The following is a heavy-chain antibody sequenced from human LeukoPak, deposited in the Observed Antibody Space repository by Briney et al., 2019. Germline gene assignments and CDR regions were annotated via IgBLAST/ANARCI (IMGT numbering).Heavy chain of an antibody. CDR2: IIPIFGTA. D-gene: IGHD1-1*01. J-gene: IGHJ4*02. V-gene: IGHV1-69*13. CDR1: GGTFRSYP. Sequence: SVKDSCKASGGTFRSYPISWVRQAPGQGGEWVGRIIPIFGTANYAQKFQGRVTITPDESMSTAYMELSSLRSEDTAVYYCASTYNWNVPLPDYWGQGTLVTVSS. CDR3: ASTYNWNVPLPDY.